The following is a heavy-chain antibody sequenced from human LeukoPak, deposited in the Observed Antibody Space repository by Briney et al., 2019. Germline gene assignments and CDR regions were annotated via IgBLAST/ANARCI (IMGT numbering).Heavy chain of an antibody. CDR1: GFTFSSYA. V-gene: IGHV3-23*01. CDR2: ISGSGGST. CDR3: AKDRDSSGWYFDY. Sequence: PGGSLRLSCAASGFTFSSYAMSWVRQAPGEGLEWVSAISGSGGSTYYADSVKGRFTISRDNSKNTLYLQMNSLRAEDTAVYYCAKDRDSSGWYFDYWGQGTLVTVSS. J-gene: IGHJ4*02. D-gene: IGHD6-19*01.